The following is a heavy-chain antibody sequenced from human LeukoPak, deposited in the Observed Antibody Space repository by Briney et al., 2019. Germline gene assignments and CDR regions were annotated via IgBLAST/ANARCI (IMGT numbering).Heavy chain of an antibody. CDR1: GGSSSGYY. D-gene: IGHD3-3*01. CDR3: ARGRTDAVTYYDFWSARNWFDP. CDR2: INHSGST. Sequence: SETLSLTCAVYGGSSSGYYWSWIRQPPGKGLEWIGEINHSGSTNYNPSLKSRVTISVDTSKNQLSLKLSSVTAADTAVYYCARGRTDAVTYYDFWSARNWFDPWGQGTLVTVSS. V-gene: IGHV4-34*01. J-gene: IGHJ5*02.